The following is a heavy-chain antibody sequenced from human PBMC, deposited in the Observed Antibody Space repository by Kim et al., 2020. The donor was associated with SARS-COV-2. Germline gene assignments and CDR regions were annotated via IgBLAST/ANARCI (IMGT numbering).Heavy chain of an antibody. CDR1: GYTFTSYG. V-gene: IGHV1-18*01. Sequence: ASVKVSCKASGYTFTSYGISWVRQAPGQGLEWMGWISAYNGNTNYAQKLQGRVTMTTDTSTSTAYMELRSLRSDDTAVYYCARLYDYIWGSHDAFDIWGQGTMVTVSS. D-gene: IGHD3-16*01. CDR3: ARLYDYIWGSHDAFDI. J-gene: IGHJ3*02. CDR2: ISAYNGNT.